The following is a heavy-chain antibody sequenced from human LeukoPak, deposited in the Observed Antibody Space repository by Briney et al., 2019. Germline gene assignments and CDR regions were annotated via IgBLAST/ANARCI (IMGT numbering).Heavy chain of an antibody. J-gene: IGHJ5*02. V-gene: IGHV1-69*06. D-gene: IGHD4-17*01. Sequence: SVKVSCKASGYTFTNSYIHWVRQAPGQGLEWMGGIIPIFGTANYAQKFQGRVTITADKSTSTAYMELSSLRSEDTAVYYCARGDYGDYDGWFDPWGQGTLVTVSS. CDR3: ARGDYGDYDGWFDP. CDR1: GYTFTNSY. CDR2: IIPIFGTA.